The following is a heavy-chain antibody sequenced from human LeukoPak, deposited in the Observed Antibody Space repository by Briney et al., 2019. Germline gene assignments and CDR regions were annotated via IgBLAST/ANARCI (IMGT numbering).Heavy chain of an antibody. Sequence: SGGSLRLSCAASGFTFSDYYMSWIRQAPGKGLEWVSYISSSSSYTNYADSVKGRSTISRDNAKNSLYLQMNSLRAEDTAVYYCARALHYYGSGSSVDYWGQGTLVTVSS. D-gene: IGHD3-10*01. J-gene: IGHJ4*02. CDR3: ARALHYYGSGSSVDY. CDR1: GFTFSDYY. CDR2: ISSSSSYT. V-gene: IGHV3-11*05.